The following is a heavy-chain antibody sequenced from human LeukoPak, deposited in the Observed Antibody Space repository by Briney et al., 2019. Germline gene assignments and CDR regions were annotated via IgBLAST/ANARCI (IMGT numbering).Heavy chain of an antibody. J-gene: IGHJ6*03. Sequence: SETLSLTCTDSGASITAYYWTWIRQSAGEGLEFIGRIYSTGDTDHNYNPSLASRVTISGDTSKNQVSLRLKSVTAADTAVCYCARDRPDGYTHGHYYYNMDVWGKGTTVTVSS. CDR1: GASITAYY. CDR2: IYSTGDTDH. D-gene: IGHD5-18*01. CDR3: ARDRPDGYTHGHYYYNMDV. V-gene: IGHV4-4*07.